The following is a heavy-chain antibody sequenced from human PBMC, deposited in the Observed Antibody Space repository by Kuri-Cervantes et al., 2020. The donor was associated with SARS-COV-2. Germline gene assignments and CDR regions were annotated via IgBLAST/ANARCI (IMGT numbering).Heavy chain of an antibody. Sequence: LSLTCAASGFTFSSSWMHWVCQAPEKGLEWVADIKCDGSEKYYVDSVKGRLTISRDNAKNSLYLQVNSLRDEDTAVYYCARDGSDDFWSGHELGMDVWGQGTTVTVSS. J-gene: IGHJ6*02. D-gene: IGHD3-3*01. CDR1: GFTFSSSW. CDR2: IKCDGSEK. V-gene: IGHV3-52*01. CDR3: ARDGSDDFWSGHELGMDV.